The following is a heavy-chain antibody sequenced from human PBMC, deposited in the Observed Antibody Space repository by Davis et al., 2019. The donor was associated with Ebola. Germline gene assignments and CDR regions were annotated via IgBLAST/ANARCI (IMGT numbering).Heavy chain of an antibody. Sequence: GESLKISCTDSVITFSSYAMNWVRQAPGKGLEWVSYISSSSSTIYYADSVKGRFTISRDNAKNSLYLQMNSLRDEDTAVYYCARDDWMSHYDSSGYPDFDYWGQGTLVTVSS. CDR3: ARDDWMSHYDSSGYPDFDY. CDR1: VITFSSYA. J-gene: IGHJ4*02. V-gene: IGHV3-48*02. CDR2: ISSSSSTI. D-gene: IGHD3-22*01.